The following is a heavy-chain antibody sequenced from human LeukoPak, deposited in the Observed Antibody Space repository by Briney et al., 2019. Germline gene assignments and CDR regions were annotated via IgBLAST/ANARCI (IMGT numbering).Heavy chain of an antibody. CDR2: IRSDGINK. D-gene: IGHD3-16*01. V-gene: IGHV3-30*02. J-gene: IGHJ4*02. CDR3: AKGEGGGRGGGYFDY. Sequence: GGSLRLSCTAPGFTLNSYGMHWVRQAPGKGLEWVAFIRSDGINKYYVDSVKGRFTISRDISENTLYLQMNRLRADDTAVDCSAKGEGGGRGGGYFDYWGQGTLVTVSS. CDR1: GFTLNSYG.